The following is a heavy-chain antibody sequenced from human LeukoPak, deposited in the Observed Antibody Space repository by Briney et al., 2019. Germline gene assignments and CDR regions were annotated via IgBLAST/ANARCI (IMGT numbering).Heavy chain of an antibody. D-gene: IGHD5-12*01. Sequence: PGGSLRLSCAASGFTLTSHEMNWVGQAPGKGLEWISYISSSGYTTYYADSVKGRFTISRDNAENSLYLQMKSLRAADTSDYYCARSPSSGYDHMDYWGRGTLVTVSS. CDR3: ARSPSSGYDHMDY. V-gene: IGHV3-48*03. J-gene: IGHJ4*02. CDR1: GFTLTSHE. CDR2: ISSSGYTT.